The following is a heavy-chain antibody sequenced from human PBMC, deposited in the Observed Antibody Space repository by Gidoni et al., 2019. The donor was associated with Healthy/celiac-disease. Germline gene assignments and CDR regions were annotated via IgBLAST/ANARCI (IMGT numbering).Heavy chain of an antibody. Sequence: LVQPGAAGKKPVASVQVSCKASGYTCTRYYMHWVRQAPGQGLEWMGRITPSGGSTSYAQKFQGRVTTTRDTSTSTVYMELSSLRSEDTAVYYCARAPALPNIYYDYGMDVWGHGTTVTVSS. CDR2: ITPSGGST. CDR3: ARAPALPNIYYDYGMDV. J-gene: IGHJ6*02. V-gene: IGHV1-46*01. CDR1: GYTCTRYY. D-gene: IGHD1-26*01.